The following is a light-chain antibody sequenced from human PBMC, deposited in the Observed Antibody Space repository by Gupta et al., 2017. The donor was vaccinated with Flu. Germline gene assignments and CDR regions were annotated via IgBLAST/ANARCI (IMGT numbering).Light chain of an antibody. CDR3: QQYDSWPPLT. CDR2: AAS. Sequence: EIVMTQSPATLSVSPGEGATLSCRASQSVKNNLAWYQQKPGQAPRLFIYAASTRATGIPARCSGSGSGTEFTLTISSLQSEDFAVYYCQQYDSWPPLTFGQGTRLEVK. J-gene: IGKJ5*01. V-gene: IGKV3-15*01. CDR1: QSVKNN.